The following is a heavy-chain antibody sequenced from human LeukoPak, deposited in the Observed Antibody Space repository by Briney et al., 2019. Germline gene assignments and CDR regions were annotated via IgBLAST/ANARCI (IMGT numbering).Heavy chain of an antibody. J-gene: IGHJ4*02. Sequence: GASVKVSCKASGYTFSNYGFSWVRQAPGQGLEWMGWISAYNGNTIYAQKLQGRVTMTTGTSTSTAYMELRSLRSDDTAVYYCARDSLVVVGSRVDYWGQGTLVTVSS. D-gene: IGHD2-15*01. CDR3: ARDSLVVVGSRVDY. CDR1: GYTFSNYG. CDR2: ISAYNGNT. V-gene: IGHV1-18*01.